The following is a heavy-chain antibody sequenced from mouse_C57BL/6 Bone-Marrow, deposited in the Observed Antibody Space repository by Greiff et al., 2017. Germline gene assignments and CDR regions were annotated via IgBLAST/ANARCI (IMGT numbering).Heavy chain of an antibody. CDR2: IDPSDSYT. J-gene: IGHJ3*01. CDR1: GYTFTSYW. Sequence: QVQLQQPGAELVMPGASVKLSCKASGYTFTSYWMHWVKQRPGQGLEWIGEIDPSDSYTNYNQKFKGKSTLTVDKSSSTADMQLSSLTSEDSEVYYCARPYDYGGQGTLVTVSA. CDR3: ARPYDY. D-gene: IGHD2-3*01. V-gene: IGHV1-69*01.